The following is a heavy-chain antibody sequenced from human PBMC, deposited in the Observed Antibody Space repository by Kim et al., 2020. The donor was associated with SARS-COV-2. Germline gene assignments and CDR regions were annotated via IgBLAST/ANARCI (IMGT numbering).Heavy chain of an antibody. CDR3: AREWELLNYYFDY. V-gene: IGHV4-39*07. D-gene: IGHD1-26*01. CDR1: GGSISSSSYY. CDR2: IYYSGST. Sequence: SETLSLTCTVSGGSISSSSYYWGWIRQPPGKGLEWIGSIYYSGSTYYNPSLKSRVTISVDTSKNQFSLKLSSVTAADTAVYYCAREWELLNYYFDYWGQGTLVTVSS. J-gene: IGHJ4*02.